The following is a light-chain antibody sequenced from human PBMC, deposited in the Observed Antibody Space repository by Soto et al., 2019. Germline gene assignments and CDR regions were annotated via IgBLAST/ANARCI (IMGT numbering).Light chain of an antibody. J-gene: IGKJ2*01. Sequence: IVMTQSPATLSVSPGGRASLSCRASQSVSNNLAWYQQKPGQAPRLLIYGASTRAAGIPDRFSGSGSGTDFTLTINRLEPEDFAVYFCQQFGSSPLYAFGQGTNLEIK. CDR2: GAS. CDR1: QSVSNN. CDR3: QQFGSSPLYA. V-gene: IGKV3-20*01.